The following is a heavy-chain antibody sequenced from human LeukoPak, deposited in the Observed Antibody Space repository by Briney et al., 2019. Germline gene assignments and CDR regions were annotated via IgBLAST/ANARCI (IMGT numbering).Heavy chain of an antibody. CDR1: GFTFSSSA. CDR3: AKGGSYAPLDY. J-gene: IGHJ4*02. CDR2: ISDSGGDS. V-gene: IGHV3-23*01. D-gene: IGHD1-26*01. Sequence: GGSLRLSCTASGFTFSSSAMTWVRQAPGKGLEWVSAISDSGGDSIYTDSVKDRFTISRDNSKNTLYLQMTSLRAEDTALYYCAKGGSYAPLDYWGQGTLVTVSS.